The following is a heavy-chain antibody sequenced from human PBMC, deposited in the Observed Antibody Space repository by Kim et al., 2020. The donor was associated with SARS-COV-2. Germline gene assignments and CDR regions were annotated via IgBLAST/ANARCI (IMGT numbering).Heavy chain of an antibody. Sequence: SQTLSLTCAISGDSVSSNSAAWNWIRQSPSRGLEWLGRTYYRSKWYNEYAVSVKSRITINPDTSKNHFSLHLSSVTPEDTAVYYCARFYSGWNYYYYGMDVWGQGTTVTVSS. V-gene: IGHV6-1*01. CDR2: TYYRSKWYN. CDR1: GDSVSSNSAA. CDR3: ARFYSGWNYYYYGMDV. D-gene: IGHD6-19*01. J-gene: IGHJ6*02.